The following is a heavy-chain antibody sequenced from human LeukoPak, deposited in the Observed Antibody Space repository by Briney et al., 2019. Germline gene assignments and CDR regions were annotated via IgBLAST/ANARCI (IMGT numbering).Heavy chain of an antibody. V-gene: IGHV1-46*01. J-gene: IGHJ4*02. Sequence: ASVKVSCKASGYTFTSYYLHWVRQAPGQGLEWMGLINPSGSSTSNTQKFQGRVTMTRDTSTSTVYMELSSLRSEDTAVYYCAREYCYNSNCYGNFDFWGQGTLVTVSS. CDR1: GYTFTSYY. CDR2: INPSGSST. D-gene: IGHD2-2*01. CDR3: AREYCYNSNCYGNFDF.